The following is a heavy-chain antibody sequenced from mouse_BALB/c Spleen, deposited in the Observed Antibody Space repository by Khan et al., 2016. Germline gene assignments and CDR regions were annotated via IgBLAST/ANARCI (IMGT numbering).Heavy chain of an antibody. J-gene: IGHJ3*01. Sequence: EVQLQESGPDLVKPSQSLSLTCTATGSSITSGYSWHWIRQFPGNKLEWMGYIHYSGGTNYNPSLKSRISITRDTSKNHFFLQLNSVTTEDTATXYCARWVVAWFAYWGKGTLVTVSA. CDR1: GSSITSGYS. V-gene: IGHV3-1*02. CDR3: ARWVVAWFAY. CDR2: IHYSGGT.